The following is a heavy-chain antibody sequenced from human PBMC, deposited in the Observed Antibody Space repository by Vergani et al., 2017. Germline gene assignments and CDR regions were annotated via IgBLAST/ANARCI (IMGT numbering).Heavy chain of an antibody. J-gene: IGHJ5*02. Sequence: QVQLQESGPGQVKPSQTLSLTCTVSGGSISRGNHYWSWIRQPPGKGLEWIGYKYHSGSTYYNPSLKSRVTISVDTSKNQFSLKLSSVTAADTAVYYCARVKYYDILTGSRPGGFDPWGQGTLVTVSS. CDR3: ARVKYYDILTGSRPGGFDP. CDR1: GGSISRGNHY. V-gene: IGHV4-30-4*01. D-gene: IGHD3-9*01. CDR2: KYHSGST.